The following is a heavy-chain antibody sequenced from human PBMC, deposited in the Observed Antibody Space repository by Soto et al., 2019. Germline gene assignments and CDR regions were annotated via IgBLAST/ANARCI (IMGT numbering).Heavy chain of an antibody. V-gene: IGHV3-33*01. Sequence: QLQLVESGGGVVQPGRSMRLSCAASGFSFSNYAMHWVRQAPGTGLEWVEIIWYDGSQNYYGDSVKGRFSISRDNSKNTLFLQMNSLRAEDTAVYYCASLPIQYSTSVFDYWGQGTLVTVSS. D-gene: IGHD6-6*01. CDR3: ASLPIQYSTSVFDY. CDR1: GFSFSNYA. J-gene: IGHJ4*02. CDR2: IWYDGSQN.